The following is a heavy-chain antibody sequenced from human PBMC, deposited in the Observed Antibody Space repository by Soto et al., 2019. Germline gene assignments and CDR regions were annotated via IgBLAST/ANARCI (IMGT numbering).Heavy chain of an antibody. V-gene: IGHV1-69*02. J-gene: IGHJ4*02. D-gene: IGHD3-9*01. CDR2: IIPILGIA. CDR1: GGTFSSYT. Sequence: QVQLVQSGAEVQKPGSSVKVSCKASGGTFSSYTISWVRQAPGQGLEWMGRIIPILGIANYAQKFQGRVTIAADKSTITAYMELSSLKAEDTAVYYCASRLRYFDWLPKNGDYYWGQGTLVTVSS. CDR3: ASRLRYFDWLPKNGDYY.